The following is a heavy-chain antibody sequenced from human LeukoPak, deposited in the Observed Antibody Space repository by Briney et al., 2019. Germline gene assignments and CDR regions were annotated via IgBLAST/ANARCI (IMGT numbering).Heavy chain of an antibody. Sequence: GGSLRLSCAASGFTFSSYAMSRVRQAPGKGLEWVSAISGSGGSTYYADSVKGRFTISRDNSKNTLYLQMNSLRAEDTAVYYCARGISSSWYEINYYYYYMDVWGKGTTVTVSS. CDR3: ARGISSSWYEINYYYYYMDV. V-gene: IGHV3-23*01. CDR1: GFTFSSYA. J-gene: IGHJ6*03. CDR2: ISGSGGST. D-gene: IGHD6-13*01.